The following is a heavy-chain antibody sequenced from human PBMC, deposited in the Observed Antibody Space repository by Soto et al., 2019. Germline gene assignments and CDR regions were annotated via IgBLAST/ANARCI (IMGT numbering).Heavy chain of an antibody. J-gene: IGHJ4*02. CDR3: ARRSIRGVMPDY. D-gene: IGHD3-10*01. CDR1: GGTFSSYT. Sequence: GASVKVSCKASGGTFSSYTISWVRQAPGQGLEWMGRIIPILGIANYVQKFQGRVTITADKSTSTAYMELSSLRSEDTAVYYCARRSIRGVMPDYWGQGTLVTVSS. V-gene: IGHV1-69*02. CDR2: IIPILGIA.